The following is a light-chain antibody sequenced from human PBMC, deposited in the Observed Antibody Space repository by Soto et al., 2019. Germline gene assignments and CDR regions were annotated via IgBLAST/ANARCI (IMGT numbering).Light chain of an antibody. CDR3: QQYNKWPPLT. CDR2: GAS. V-gene: IGKV3-15*01. CDR1: QSVSSSY. Sequence: EIGVNKSPGALSLSPGERATLSCRASQSVSSSYLAWYQQKPGQAPRLLIYGASTRATGIPARFSGSGSGTEFTLTISSLQSEDFAVYYCQQYNKWPPLTFGGGTKVDIK. J-gene: IGKJ4*01.